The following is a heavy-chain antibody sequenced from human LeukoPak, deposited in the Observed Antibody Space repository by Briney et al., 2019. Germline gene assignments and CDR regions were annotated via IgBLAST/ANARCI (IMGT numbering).Heavy chain of an antibody. CDR1: EFTFSTYN. V-gene: IGHV3-21*01. CDR2: ISSSSRYI. Sequence: PGGSLRLSCAASEFTFSTYNMAWVRQAPGKGLEWVSSISSSSRYINYAGSVKGRFTISRDNAKNSLFLQMNSLRADDTAVYYCARVHPGSTSDYGSGSYGYWGQGTLVTVSS. D-gene: IGHD3-10*01. J-gene: IGHJ4*02. CDR3: ARVHPGSTSDYGSGSYGY.